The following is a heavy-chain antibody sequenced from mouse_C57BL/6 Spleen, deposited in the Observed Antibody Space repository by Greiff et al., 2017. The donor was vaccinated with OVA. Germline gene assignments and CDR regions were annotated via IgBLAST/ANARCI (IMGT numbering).Heavy chain of an antibody. CDR1: GYTFTDYY. J-gene: IGHJ4*01. CDR2: IYPGSGNT. Sequence: QVQLQQSGAELVRPGASVKLSCKASGYTFTDYYINWVKQRPGQGLEWIARIYPGSGNTYYNEKFKGKATLTAEKSSSTAYMQLSSLTSEDSAVYCCARRGGLPAYAMDYWGQGTSVTVSS. V-gene: IGHV1-76*01. CDR3: ARRGGLPAYAMDY.